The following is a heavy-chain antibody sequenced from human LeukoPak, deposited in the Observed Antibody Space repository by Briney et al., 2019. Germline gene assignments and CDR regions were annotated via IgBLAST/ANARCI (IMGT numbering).Heavy chain of an antibody. CDR1: GFTFSSYG. CDR2: IRYDGSNK. J-gene: IGHJ6*03. V-gene: IGHV3-30*02. D-gene: IGHD3-22*01. Sequence: GGSLRLSCAASGFTFSSYGMHWVRQAPGKGLEWVAFIRYDGSNKYYADSVKGRFTISRDNSKNTLYLQMNSLRAEDTAVYYCARGIEVGSGYMDVWGKGTTVTISS. CDR3: ARGIEVGSGYMDV.